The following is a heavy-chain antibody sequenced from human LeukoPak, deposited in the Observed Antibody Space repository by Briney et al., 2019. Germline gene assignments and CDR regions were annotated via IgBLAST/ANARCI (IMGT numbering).Heavy chain of an antibody. CDR1: GGSFSGYY. CDR3: ARTVPLGELSSSIAAFDY. V-gene: IGHV4-34*01. CDR2: INHSGST. Sequence: SETLSLTCAVYGGSFSGYYWSWIRQPPGKGLEWIGEINHSGSTNYNPSLKSRVTISVDTSKNQFSLKLSSVTAADTAVYYCARTVPLGELSSSIAAFDYWGQGTLVTVSS. J-gene: IGHJ4*02. D-gene: IGHD3-16*02.